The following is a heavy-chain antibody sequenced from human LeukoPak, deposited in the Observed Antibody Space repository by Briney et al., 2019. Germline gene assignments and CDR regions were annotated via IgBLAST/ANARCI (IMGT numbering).Heavy chain of an antibody. J-gene: IGHJ5*02. CDR1: GFTFGDYA. CDR3: TRVDDYGDYLQVDP. CDR2: IRSKAYGGTT. V-gene: IGHV3-49*03. Sequence: GGSLRLSCTSSGFTFGDYAMSWFRQAPGKGLEWVGFIRSKAYGGTTEYAASVKGRFTISRDDSKSIAYLQMNSLKTEDTAVYYCTRVDDYGDYLQVDPWGQGTLVTVSS. D-gene: IGHD4-17*01.